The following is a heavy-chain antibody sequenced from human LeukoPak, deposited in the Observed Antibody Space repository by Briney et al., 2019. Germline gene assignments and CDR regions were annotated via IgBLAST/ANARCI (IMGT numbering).Heavy chain of an antibody. V-gene: IGHV1-46*01. CDR1: GYTFTDYY. Sequence: ASVKVSCKASGYTFTDYYIHWVRQAPGQGLEWMGIISPSGGSSSYAQKFQGRVTMTRDKSTSTVYMELSRLRSEDTAVYYCARNRGYSYGYGDYWGQGTLVTVSS. D-gene: IGHD5-18*01. J-gene: IGHJ4*02. CDR2: ISPSGGSS. CDR3: ARNRGYSYGYGDY.